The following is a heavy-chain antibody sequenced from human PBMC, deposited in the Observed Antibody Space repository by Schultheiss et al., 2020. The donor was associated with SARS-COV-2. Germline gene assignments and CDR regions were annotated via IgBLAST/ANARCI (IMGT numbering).Heavy chain of an antibody. D-gene: IGHD6-13*01. CDR3: ARDSSISGSTAGTVDGMDV. CDR2: ISYDGSNK. V-gene: IGHV3-30*04. Sequence: GESLKISCAASGFTFSSYAMHWVRQAPGKGLEWVAVISYDGSNKYYADSVKGRFTISRDNSKNTLYLQMNSLRAEDTAVYYCARDSSISGSTAGTVDGMDVWGQGTTVTVSS. CDR1: GFTFSSYA. J-gene: IGHJ6*02.